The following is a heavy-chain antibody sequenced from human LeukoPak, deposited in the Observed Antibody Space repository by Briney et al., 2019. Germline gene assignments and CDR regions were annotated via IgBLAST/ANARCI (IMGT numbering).Heavy chain of an antibody. V-gene: IGHV3-30*18. D-gene: IGHD2-2*01. J-gene: IGHJ4*02. CDR2: ISYDGSNK. Sequence: GGSLRLSCAASGFTFGSYGMHWVRQAPGKGLEWVAVISYDGSNKYYADSVKGRFTISRDNSKNTLYLQMNSLRAEDTAVYYCAKSDSFLCSSTSCYLDYWGQGTLVTVSS. CDR3: AKSDSFLCSSTSCYLDY. CDR1: GFTFGSYG.